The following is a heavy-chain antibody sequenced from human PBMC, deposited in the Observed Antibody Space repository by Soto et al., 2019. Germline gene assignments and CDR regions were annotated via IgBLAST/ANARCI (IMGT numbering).Heavy chain of an antibody. V-gene: IGHV5-10-1*01. J-gene: IGHJ1*01. D-gene: IGHD3-22*01. CDR3: AKTTCDSSGYHSD. CDR2: IDPSDSYT. Sequence: GESLKISCKGSGYSFTSYWISWVRQMPGKGLEWMGRIDPSDSYTNYSPSFQGHVTISADKYISTAYLQWSSLKASDTAMYYCAKTTCDSSGYHSDCVQGSLVTGSS. CDR1: GYSFTSYW.